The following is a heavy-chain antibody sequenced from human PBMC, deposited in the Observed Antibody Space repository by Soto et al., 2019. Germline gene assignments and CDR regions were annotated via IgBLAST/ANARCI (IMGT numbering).Heavy chain of an antibody. J-gene: IGHJ4*02. CDR3: ARGPNYYDRSGYYYPFDY. CDR1: GGSISSYY. Sequence: QVQLQESGPGLVKPSETLSLTCTVSGGSISSYYWSWIRQPPGKGLEWIGYIYYSGSTNYNPSLKSRVTISVDTSKNRFSLKLSSVTAADTAVYYCARGPNYYDRSGYYYPFDYWGQGTLVTVSS. CDR2: IYYSGST. D-gene: IGHD3-22*01. V-gene: IGHV4-59*01.